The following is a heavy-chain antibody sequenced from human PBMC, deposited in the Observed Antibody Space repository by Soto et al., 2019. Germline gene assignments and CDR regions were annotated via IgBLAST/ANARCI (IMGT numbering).Heavy chain of an antibody. D-gene: IGHD6-13*01. CDR2: IYYSGST. CDR3: ARIAAAGTNFDV. V-gene: IGHV4-31*03. J-gene: IGHJ4*02. Sequence: TLSLTCTVSGASITSGGYYWSWIRQHPGKGLEWIGYIYYSGSTYYNPSLKSRVTISVDTSKNQFSLKLSSVTAADTAVYYCARIAAAGTNFDVWGQGIRVTVSS. CDR1: GASITSGGYY.